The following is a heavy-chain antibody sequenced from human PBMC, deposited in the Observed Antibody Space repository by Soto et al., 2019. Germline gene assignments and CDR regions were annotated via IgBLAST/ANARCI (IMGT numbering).Heavy chain of an antibody. Sequence: SVKVSCKASGGTFSSYAISWVRQAPGQGLEWMGGIIPLFGTANYAQKFQSRVTITADESTSTAYMERSSRRSEDTAVYYCASSAYYYDSSGYYNFGYWGQGTLVTVSS. CDR1: GGTFSSYA. CDR2: IIPLFGTA. V-gene: IGHV1-69*13. CDR3: ASSAYYYDSSGYYNFGY. D-gene: IGHD3-22*01. J-gene: IGHJ4*02.